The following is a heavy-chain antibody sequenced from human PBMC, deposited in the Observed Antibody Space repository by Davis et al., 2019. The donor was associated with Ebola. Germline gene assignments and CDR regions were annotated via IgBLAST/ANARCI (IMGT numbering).Heavy chain of an antibody. D-gene: IGHD4/OR15-4a*01. CDR1: GGSFRGFS. CDR2: ITHSGGT. J-gene: IGHJ5*02. CDR3: ARRVEMTIGGIYNWLDP. V-gene: IGHV4-34*10. Sequence: PSETLSLTCAVYGGSFRGFSWTWIRQSPGQGLEWIGEITHSGGTKYNPSLRGRVTMSVDTSKNQFSLKLSSVTAADTAVYYCARRVEMTIGGIYNWLDPWGQGTLVTVSS.